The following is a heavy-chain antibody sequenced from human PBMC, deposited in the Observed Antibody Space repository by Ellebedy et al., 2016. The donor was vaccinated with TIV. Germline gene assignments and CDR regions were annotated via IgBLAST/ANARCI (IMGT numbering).Heavy chain of an antibody. CDR3: ARGTRTKRYYYFDL. D-gene: IGHD3-10*01. CDR2: IIPIFGAA. CDR1: GGTFSSYA. J-gene: IGHJ2*01. V-gene: IGHV1-69*13. Sequence: AASVKVSCKASGGTFSSYAISWVRQAPGQGLEWMGGIIPIFGAANYAQKFQGRVSITADDSTSTAYMELSGLRSDDTAVYYCARGTRTKRYYYFDLWGRGTLITVSS.